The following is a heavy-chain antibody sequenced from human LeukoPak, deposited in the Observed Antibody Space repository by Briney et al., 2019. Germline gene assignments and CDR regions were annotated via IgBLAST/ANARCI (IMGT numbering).Heavy chain of an antibody. D-gene: IGHD6-13*01. Sequence: PSETLSHTCTVSGGSISSSSYYWGWIRQPPGKGLEWIGSIYYSGSTYYNPSLKSRVTISVDTSKNQFSLKLSSVTAADTAVYYRARLSAAAATDYWGQGTLVTVSS. J-gene: IGHJ4*02. CDR3: ARLSAAAATDY. V-gene: IGHV4-39*01. CDR1: GGSISSSSYY. CDR2: IYYSGST.